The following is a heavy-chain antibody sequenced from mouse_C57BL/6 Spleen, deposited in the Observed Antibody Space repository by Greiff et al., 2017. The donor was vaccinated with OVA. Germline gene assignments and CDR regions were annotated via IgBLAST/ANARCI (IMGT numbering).Heavy chain of an antibody. V-gene: IGHV5-2*01. CDR1: EYEFPSHD. J-gene: IGHJ1*03. Sequence: VQLKESGGGLVQPGESLKLSCESNEYEFPSHDMSWVRKTPEKRLELVAAINSDGGSTYYPDTMERRFIISRDNTKKTLYLQMSSLRSEDTALYYCARQGSTYPWYFDVWGTGTTVTVSS. CDR2: INSDGGST. CDR3: ARQGSTYPWYFDV. D-gene: IGHD1-1*01.